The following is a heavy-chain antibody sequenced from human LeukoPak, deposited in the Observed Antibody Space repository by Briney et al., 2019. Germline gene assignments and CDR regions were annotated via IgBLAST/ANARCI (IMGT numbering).Heavy chain of an antibody. CDR1: GLTFSNAV. CDR3: AKLKVFGSGSWDY. Sequence: PVRSLRLSCAASGLTFSNAVVSWVRQAPGKGLEWVSSFIGSDENTHHADSVKGRFTISRDNSKNTLYLQMNSLRVEDTATYYCAKLKVFGSGSWDYWGQGSLVTVSS. D-gene: IGHD3-10*01. V-gene: IGHV3-23*01. CDR2: FIGSDENT. J-gene: IGHJ4*02.